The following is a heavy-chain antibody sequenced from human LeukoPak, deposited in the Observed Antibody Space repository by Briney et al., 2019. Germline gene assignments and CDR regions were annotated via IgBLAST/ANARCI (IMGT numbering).Heavy chain of an antibody. CDR3: ARERIAVAGVIDY. CDR2: VNPNSGGT. D-gene: IGHD6-19*01. CDR1: GYTFTGYY. J-gene: IGHJ4*02. Sequence: ASVKVSCKASGYTFTGYYMHWVRQAPGQGREWMGRVNPNSGGTNYAQKFQGRVTMTRDTSISTAYMELSRLRSDDTAVYYCARERIAVAGVIDYWGQGTLVTVSS. V-gene: IGHV1-2*06.